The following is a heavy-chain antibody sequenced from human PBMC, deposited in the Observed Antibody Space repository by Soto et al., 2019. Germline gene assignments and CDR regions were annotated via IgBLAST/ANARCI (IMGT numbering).Heavy chain of an antibody. CDR2: LNGDGSST. CDR1: GFTFSSYW. CDR3: ARGNRGGYYFDY. J-gene: IGHJ4*02. Sequence: EVQLLESGGCLVQPGGSLRLSCAASGFTFSSYWIHWVRQAPGKGLVWVSRLNGDGSSTNYADSVKGRFSISRDNAKNTVYLQMYSLRAEDTAVYYCARGNRGGYYFDYWGQGALVTVSS. V-gene: IGHV3-74*01. D-gene: IGHD2-15*01.